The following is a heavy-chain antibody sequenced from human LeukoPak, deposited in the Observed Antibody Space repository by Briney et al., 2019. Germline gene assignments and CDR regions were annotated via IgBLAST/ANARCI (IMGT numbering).Heavy chain of an antibody. D-gene: IGHD4-11*01. J-gene: IGHJ6*03. CDR1: GYTFTGYY. Sequence: ASVKVSCKASGYTFTGYYMHWVRQAPGQGLEWMGWINPNSGGTNYAQKFQGRVTMIRDTSISTAYMELSRLRSDDTAVYYCARPTWPTVTTVSYYYMDVWGKGTTVTVSS. CDR2: INPNSGGT. CDR3: ARPTWPTVTTVSYYYMDV. V-gene: IGHV1-2*02.